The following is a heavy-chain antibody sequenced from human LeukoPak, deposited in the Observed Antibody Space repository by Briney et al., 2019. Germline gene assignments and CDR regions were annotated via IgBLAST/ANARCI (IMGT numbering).Heavy chain of an antibody. V-gene: IGHV4-38-2*02. CDR1: GSSISGDYY. Sequence: TXSLXCIVSGSSISGDYYWGWIRPPPGKGLEWIGSVYDTGRAYYYPSFKSRVTISVDTSKNQFSLRLTSVTAADTAVYFCARLGFAFLRGGIDSWGQGTLVTVSS. D-gene: IGHD3-10*01. J-gene: IGHJ4*02. CDR3: ARLGFAFLRGGIDS. CDR2: VYDTGRA.